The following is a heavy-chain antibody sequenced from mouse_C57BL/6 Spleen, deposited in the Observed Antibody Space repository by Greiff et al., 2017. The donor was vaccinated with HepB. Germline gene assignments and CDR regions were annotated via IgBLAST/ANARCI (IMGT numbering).Heavy chain of an antibody. J-gene: IGHJ3*01. CDR1: GFNIKNIY. D-gene: IGHD2-4*01. CDR3: AIDYDYDVAY. V-gene: IGHV14-3*01. Sequence: EVQLQQSVAELVRPGASVKLSCTASGFNIKNIYMHWVKQRPEQGLEWIGRIDPANGNTKYAPKCQGKATITTDTSSNTAYLQLNGLTSEDTAIYYCAIDYDYDVAYWGQGTLVTVSA. CDR2: IDPANGNT.